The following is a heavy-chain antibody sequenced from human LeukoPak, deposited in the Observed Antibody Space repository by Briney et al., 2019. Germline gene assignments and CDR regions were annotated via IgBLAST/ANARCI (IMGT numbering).Heavy chain of an antibody. CDR3: ARYFRADSGNYYRSFDY. CDR2: IKDDGSEK. J-gene: IGHJ4*02. Sequence: PGGSLRLSCAVSGFTFSDNWMSWVRQAPGKGLEWVANIKDDGSEKNYVDSVKGRFTISRDNAKNSLYLQMNSLRAEDTAVYYCARYFRADSGNYYRSFDYWGQGTLVTVSS. CDR1: GFTFSDNW. D-gene: IGHD1-26*01. V-gene: IGHV3-7*05.